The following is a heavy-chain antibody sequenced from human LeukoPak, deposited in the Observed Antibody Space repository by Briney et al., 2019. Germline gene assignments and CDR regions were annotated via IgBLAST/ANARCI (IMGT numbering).Heavy chain of an antibody. CDR2: VKSDGSST. J-gene: IGHJ3*01. Sequence: PSGGSLRLSCAASGFTFSSYWMHWVRQAPGKGLVWVSRVKSDGSSTNYADSVKGRFTVSRDNAKNTLILQMNSLRAEDTAVYYCARGGSPPEALGDTFDVWGHGTLVTVSS. D-gene: IGHD1-26*01. CDR1: GFTFSSYW. V-gene: IGHV3-74*01. CDR3: ARGGSPPEALGDTFDV.